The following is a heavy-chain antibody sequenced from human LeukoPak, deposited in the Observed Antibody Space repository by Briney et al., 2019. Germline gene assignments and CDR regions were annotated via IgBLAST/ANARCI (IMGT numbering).Heavy chain of an antibody. D-gene: IGHD3-22*01. CDR3: ARDYYDSSGYSNGMDV. J-gene: IGHJ6*02. CDR1: GGSISSGDYY. V-gene: IGHV4-30-4*01. Sequence: SQTLSLTCTVSGGSISSGDYYWSWIRQPPGKGLEWIGYIYYSGSTYYNPSLKSRVTISVDTSKNQFSLKLSSTTAADTAVYYCARDYYDSSGYSNGMDVWGQGTTVTVSS. CDR2: IYYSGST.